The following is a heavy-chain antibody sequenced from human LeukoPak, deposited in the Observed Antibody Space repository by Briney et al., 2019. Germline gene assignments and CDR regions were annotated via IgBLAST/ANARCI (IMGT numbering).Heavy chain of an antibody. CDR1: GFTFSTYA. D-gene: IGHD7-27*01. J-gene: IGHJ3*02. Sequence: GRSLRLSCAASGFTFSTYAMHWVRQAPGKGLEWVAFISYDGTNKYCADSVKGGFTISRDNSKNTLYLQMNSLRAEDTALYYCAREILTGYAFDIWGQGTMVTVSS. V-gene: IGHV3-30-3*01. CDR2: ISYDGTNK. CDR3: AREILTGYAFDI.